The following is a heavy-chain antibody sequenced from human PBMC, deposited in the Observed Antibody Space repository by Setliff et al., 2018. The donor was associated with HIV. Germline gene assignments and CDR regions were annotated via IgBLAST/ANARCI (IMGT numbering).Heavy chain of an antibody. D-gene: IGHD5-12*01. CDR3: ARSGYYLGDYYYYYMDV. Sequence: SSETLSLTCTVSGGSISSYYWSWIRQPPGKGLEWIGYIYTSGSTNYNPSLKSRVTISVDTSKNQFSLKLSSVTAADTAVYYCARSGYYLGDYYYYYMDVWGKGTTVTVSS. V-gene: IGHV4-4*08. CDR1: GGSISSYY. CDR2: IYTSGST. J-gene: IGHJ6*03.